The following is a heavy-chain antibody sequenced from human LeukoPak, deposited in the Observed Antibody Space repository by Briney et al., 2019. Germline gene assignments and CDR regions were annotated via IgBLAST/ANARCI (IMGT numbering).Heavy chain of an antibody. CDR2: ISSSSSYI. V-gene: IGHV3-21*01. CDR1: GFTFSSYS. CDR3: ARAPSYMDV. Sequence: GGSLRLSCAVSGFTFSSYSMNWVRQAPGRGLEWVSSISSSSSYIYYADSVKGRFTISRDNAKNSLYLQMNSLRAEDAAVYYCARAPSYMDVWGKGTTVTVSS. J-gene: IGHJ6*03.